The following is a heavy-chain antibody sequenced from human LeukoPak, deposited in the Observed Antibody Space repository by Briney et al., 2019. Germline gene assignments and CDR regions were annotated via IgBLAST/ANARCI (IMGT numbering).Heavy chain of an antibody. J-gene: IGHJ3*02. CDR1: GFTFSSYW. V-gene: IGHV3-74*01. CDR2: TNADGSST. D-gene: IGHD6-13*01. Sequence: GGSLRLSCAASGFTFSSYWMHWVRQAPGRGLVWVSRTNADGSSTRYADSVKGRFTISRDNAKNTLYLQMNSLRAEDTAVYHCAREKPIAGDAFDIWGQGTMVTVSS. CDR3: AREKPIAGDAFDI.